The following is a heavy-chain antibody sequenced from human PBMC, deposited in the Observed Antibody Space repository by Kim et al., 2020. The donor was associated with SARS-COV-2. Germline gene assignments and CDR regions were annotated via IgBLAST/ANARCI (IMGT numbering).Heavy chain of an antibody. Sequence: GGSLRLSCSASGFTFSRYWMHWVRQAPGKGLVWVSRISSDGSSTTYADSVKGRFTISRDNAKNTLYLQINSLRAEDTAMYYCAGDPDSSGWSNFDYWGQGTLVTVSS. D-gene: IGHD6-19*01. CDR2: ISSDGSST. CDR3: AGDPDSSGWSNFDY. V-gene: IGHV3-74*01. CDR1: GFTFSRYW. J-gene: IGHJ4*02.